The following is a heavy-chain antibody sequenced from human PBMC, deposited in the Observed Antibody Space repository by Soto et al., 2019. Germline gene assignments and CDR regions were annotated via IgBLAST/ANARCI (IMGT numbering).Heavy chain of an antibody. J-gene: IGHJ4*02. CDR2: IGPESGAT. CDR1: GSTFTGHY. V-gene: IGHV1-2*02. D-gene: IGHD3-9*01. Sequence: ASVQVSCKASGSTFTGHYIHWVRQAPEQGPEWMGEIGPESGATRYAQRFQGRVTMTRDMSITTVYMELNNLSPDDTAVYYCAKDLALYYDILTAYSRWNYWGQGTLVTVSS. CDR3: AKDLALYYDILTAYSRWNY.